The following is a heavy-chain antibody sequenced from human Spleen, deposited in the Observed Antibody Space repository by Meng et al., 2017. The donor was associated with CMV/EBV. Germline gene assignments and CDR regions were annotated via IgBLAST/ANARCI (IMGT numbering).Heavy chain of an antibody. CDR1: GGSFSGYY. V-gene: IGHV4-34*01. CDR3: ARGEATDMVVSLFDY. Sequence: SETLSLTCAVYGGSFSGYYWSWIRQPPGKGLEWIGNIYYSGRTYYNPSLKSRVTISVDKSKNQFSLKLTSVTAADTALYYCARGEATDMVVSLFDYWGQGTLVTVSS. CDR2: IYYSGRT. J-gene: IGHJ4*02. D-gene: IGHD4-23*01.